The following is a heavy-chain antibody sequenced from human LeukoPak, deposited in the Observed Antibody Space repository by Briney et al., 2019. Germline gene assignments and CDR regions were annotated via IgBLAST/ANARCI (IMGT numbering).Heavy chain of an antibody. CDR2: ISFDGSDK. V-gene: IGHV3-30*18. Sequence: GGSLRLSCAASGFTFSSYGMHWVRQAPGKGLEWVALISFDGSDKYYADSVKGRFTISRDNSKNTLYLQMNSLRAEDTAVYYCAKSPVVGAYYYFDYWGQGTLVTVSS. J-gene: IGHJ4*02. D-gene: IGHD1-26*01. CDR3: AKSPVVGAYYYFDY. CDR1: GFTFSSYG.